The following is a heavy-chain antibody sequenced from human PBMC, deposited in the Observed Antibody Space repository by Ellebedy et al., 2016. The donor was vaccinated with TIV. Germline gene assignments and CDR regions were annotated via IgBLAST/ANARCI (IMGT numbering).Heavy chain of an antibody. D-gene: IGHD3-16*02. Sequence: AASVKVSCKAPGYTFTSYGISWVRQAPGQGLEWMGWINPYNGNTNYVQKRQDRVTMTTDTSTSTAYMGLRSLRSDDAAVYYCARDGPWGYHWFDPWGQGTLVTVSS. J-gene: IGHJ5*02. CDR3: ARDGPWGYHWFDP. CDR2: INPYNGNT. CDR1: GYTFTSYG. V-gene: IGHV1-18*01.